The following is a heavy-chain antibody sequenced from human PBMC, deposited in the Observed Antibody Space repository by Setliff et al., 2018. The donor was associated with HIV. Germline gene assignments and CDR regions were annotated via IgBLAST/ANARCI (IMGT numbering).Heavy chain of an antibody. Sequence: GASVKVSCKASGYTFISYFIHWVRQAPGQGLAWMAIINPSGGSTSYAQKFKGRVTVTRDTSTSTVHMELTSLRFDDTAMYYCVRGVQSPPHYSYYYMDVWGEGTMVTVSS. J-gene: IGHJ6*03. V-gene: IGHV1-46*01. D-gene: IGHD3-3*01. CDR2: INPSGGST. CDR3: VRGVQSPPHYSYYYMDV. CDR1: GYTFISYF.